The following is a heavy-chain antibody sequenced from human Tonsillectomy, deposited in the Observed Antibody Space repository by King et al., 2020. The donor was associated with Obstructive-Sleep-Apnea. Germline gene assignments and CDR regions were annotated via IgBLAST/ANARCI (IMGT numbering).Heavy chain of an antibody. J-gene: IGHJ4*02. CDR3: ARGRYSGYDWGYFDY. V-gene: IGHV4-39*07. Sequence: QLQESGPGLVKPSETLSLTCTVSGGSISSSSYYWGWIRQPPGKGLEWIGSIYYSGSTYYNPSLKSRVTISVDTSKNQFSLKLSSVPAADTAVYYCARGRYSGYDWGYFDYWGQGTLVTVSS. CDR2: IYYSGST. CDR1: GGSISSSSYY. D-gene: IGHD5-12*01.